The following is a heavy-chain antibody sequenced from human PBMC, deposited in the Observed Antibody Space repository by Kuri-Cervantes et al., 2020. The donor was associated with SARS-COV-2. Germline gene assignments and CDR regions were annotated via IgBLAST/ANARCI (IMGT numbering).Heavy chain of an antibody. D-gene: IGHD3-16*01. J-gene: IGHJ3*01. V-gene: IGHV3-30*09. CDR2: VSSDGSGK. CDR3: ARYDYVWGSLGLDF. CDR1: GFTFSSYA. Sequence: GESLKISCAASGFTFSSYAIHWVRQAPGKGLEWVAAVSSDGSGKYYTDSVQGRFAISRDNSGDTVYLQMNSLTPADTAVYHCARYDYVWGSLGLDFWGQGTMVTVSS.